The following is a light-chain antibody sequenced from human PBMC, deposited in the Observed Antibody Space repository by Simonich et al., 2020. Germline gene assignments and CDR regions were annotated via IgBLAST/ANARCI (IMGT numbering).Light chain of an antibody. V-gene: IGLV2-8*01. CDR1: SSDVGGYNY. CDR2: EVS. J-gene: IGLJ2*01. CDR3: SSYAGSNPL. Sequence: QSALTQPPSASGSPGQSVTISCTGTSSDVGGYNYVSWYQQNPGKAPKLMIYEVSKRPSGVPDRFSGSKSGNTASLTVSGLQAEDEADYYCSSYAGSNPLFGGGTKLTVL.